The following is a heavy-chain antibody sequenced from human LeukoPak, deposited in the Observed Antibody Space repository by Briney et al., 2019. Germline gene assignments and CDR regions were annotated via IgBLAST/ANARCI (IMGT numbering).Heavy chain of an antibody. D-gene: IGHD3-22*01. J-gene: IGHJ4*02. Sequence: SETLSLTCTVSGYSISSGYYWSWIRQPPGKGLEWIGEINHSGSTNYNPSLKSRATISMDTSKNQFSLNLNSVNTADTAVYYCARFFQYSGSNCHYLDSWGQGTLVTVSS. CDR2: INHSGST. CDR1: GYSISSGYY. V-gene: IGHV4-38-2*02. CDR3: ARFFQYSGSNCHYLDS.